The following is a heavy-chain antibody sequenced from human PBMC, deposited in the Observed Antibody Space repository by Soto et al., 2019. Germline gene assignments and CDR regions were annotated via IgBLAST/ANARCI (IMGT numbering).Heavy chain of an antibody. CDR1: GGTFSSYA. CDR3: ARARGGGGITYNYYFDY. J-gene: IGHJ4*02. D-gene: IGHD3-16*01. Sequence: SVKVSCKASGGTFSSYAISWVRQAPGQGLEWMGGIIPIYGTANYAQKFQGRVTITADESTSTAYMELSSLRSEDTAIYYCARARGGGGITYNYYFDYWGQGTQVTVSS. CDR2: IIPIYGTA. V-gene: IGHV1-69*13.